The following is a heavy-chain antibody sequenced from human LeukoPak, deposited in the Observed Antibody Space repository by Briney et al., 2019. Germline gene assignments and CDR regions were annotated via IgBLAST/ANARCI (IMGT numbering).Heavy chain of an antibody. J-gene: IGHJ4*02. D-gene: IGHD2-15*01. Sequence: GGSLRLSCAASGFTFSSYWMHWVRQTPGKGLVWVSRLDSGGSNPRYADSVKGRFTISRDNAKTTLYLQMNSLRVEDTAVYYCAKESGGGGQGFDFWGQGTLVTVSS. CDR2: LDSGGSNP. CDR3: AKESGGGGQGFDF. CDR1: GFTFSSYW. V-gene: IGHV3-74*01.